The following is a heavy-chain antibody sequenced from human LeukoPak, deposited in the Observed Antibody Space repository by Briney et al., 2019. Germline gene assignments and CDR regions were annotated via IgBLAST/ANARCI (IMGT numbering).Heavy chain of an antibody. D-gene: IGHD6-19*01. CDR3: AKGGNREGSSSPYYMDV. CDR2: IRRSGSPI. Sequence: PGGSLRLSFAASGFTFSSYSMNWVRQVPGKGLEWVSYIRRSGSPIYYADSVKGRFTISRDSSKNTLYLQKNNLRVEDTAVYYCAKGGNREGSSSPYYMDVWGKGTTVTVS. V-gene: IGHV3-48*01. J-gene: IGHJ6*03. CDR1: GFTFSSYS.